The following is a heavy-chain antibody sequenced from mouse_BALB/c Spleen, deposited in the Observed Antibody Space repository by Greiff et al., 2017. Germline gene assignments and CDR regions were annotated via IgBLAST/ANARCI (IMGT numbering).Heavy chain of an antibody. V-gene: IGHV5-17*02. CDR1: GFTFSSFG. Sequence: EVHLVESGGGLVQPGGSRKLSCAASGFTFSSFGMHWVRQAPEKGLEWVAYISSGSSTIYYADTVKGRFTISRDNPKNTLFLQMTSLRSEDTAMYYCARWGHYFDYWGQGTTLTVSS. CDR2: ISSGSSTI. CDR3: ARWGHYFDY. J-gene: IGHJ2*01.